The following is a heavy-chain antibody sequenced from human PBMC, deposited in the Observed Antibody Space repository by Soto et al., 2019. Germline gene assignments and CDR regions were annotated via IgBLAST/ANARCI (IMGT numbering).Heavy chain of an antibody. CDR1: GFTFDSYA. J-gene: IGHJ3*01. V-gene: IGHV3-23*01. CDR2: ISGSADGQ. D-gene: IGHD3-3*01. Sequence: EVKLLESGGGLAQPGGSLRLSCVGSGFTFDSYAISWVRPAPGERPRGIAAISGSADGQDHAHSVRGRFTISRENAKKTVHLQRDSVRVEETAVYFCAKDTVGGYSFWSGYYSDGLDVWGQGTLVTVS. CDR3: AKDTVGGYSFWSGYYSDGLDV.